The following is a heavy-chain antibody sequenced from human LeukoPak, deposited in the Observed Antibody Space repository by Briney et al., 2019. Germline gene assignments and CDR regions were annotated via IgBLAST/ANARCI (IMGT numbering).Heavy chain of an antibody. D-gene: IGHD3-22*01. Sequence: QTGGSLRLSCAASGFTVSSNYMSWVRQAPGKGLEWVSIIYSGGSTYYADSVKGRFTISRDNSKNTLFLQMNSLRAEDTAVYYCARDSYYYYYTDVWGKGTTVTVSS. J-gene: IGHJ6*03. CDR3: ARDSYYYYYTDV. V-gene: IGHV3-66*02. CDR2: IYSGGST. CDR1: GFTVSSNY.